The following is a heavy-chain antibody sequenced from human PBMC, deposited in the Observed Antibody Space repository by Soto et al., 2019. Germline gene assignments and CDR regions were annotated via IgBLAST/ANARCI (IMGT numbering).Heavy chain of an antibody. CDR2: LNPATGPA. V-gene: IGHV1-2*02. CDR1: GYPVTAYY. CDR3: ARGGGVGVAGSAAFDM. D-gene: IGHD3-3*01. J-gene: IGHJ3*02. Sequence: QLHLVQSGAVVKKPGASVTVSCSASGYPVTAYYMHWVRQAPGRGLGWMGGLNPATGPAKYTQTCQGRVNMTRDTSTSTVFMELSGLTSEDPAVFYCARGGGVGVAGSAAFDMWGQGTLVTVSS.